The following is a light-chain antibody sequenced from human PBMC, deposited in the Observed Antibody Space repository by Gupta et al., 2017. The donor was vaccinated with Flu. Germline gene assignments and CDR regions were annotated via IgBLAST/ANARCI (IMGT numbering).Light chain of an antibody. CDR2: KAS. CDR3: QQDYTYWT. Sequence: SPSHLSAPVGTRVTSPCPHNQSISSGLKWYQQKPEQTPKLIIYKASEGESGGPFRFSGSGCGTEFTLTSSRRQDDDFANYYGQQDYTYWTFGQGTKVEIK. V-gene: IGKV1-5*03. CDR1: QSISSG. J-gene: IGKJ1*01.